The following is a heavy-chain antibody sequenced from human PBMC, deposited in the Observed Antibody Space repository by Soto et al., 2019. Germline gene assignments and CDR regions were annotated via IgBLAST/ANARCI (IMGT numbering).Heavy chain of an antibody. V-gene: IGHV4-59*01. Sequence: PSETLYLTCSVSGGSMNTYYWSWIRQPPGKGLEWIGYIYSSGSTNYKLSLKSRVVFSVDTSKNQFSLKLSSVTAADTAVYYCARGSGNPFDYWGQGTLVTVSS. CDR1: GGSMNTYY. J-gene: IGHJ4*02. D-gene: IGHD2-15*01. CDR3: ARGSGNPFDY. CDR2: IYSSGST.